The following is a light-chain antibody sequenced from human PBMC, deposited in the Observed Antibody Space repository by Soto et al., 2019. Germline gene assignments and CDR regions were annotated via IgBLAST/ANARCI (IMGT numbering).Light chain of an antibody. CDR2: GNS. J-gene: IGLJ1*01. CDR3: QSYDSSLSGYV. V-gene: IGLV1-40*01. Sequence: QSVLTQPPSVSGAPGQRVTISCIGSSSNIGAGYDVHWYQQLPGTAPKLLIYGNSNRPSGVPDRFSGSKSGTSASLAITGLQAEDEADYYCQSYDSSLSGYVFGTGTKLTVL. CDR1: SSNIGAGYD.